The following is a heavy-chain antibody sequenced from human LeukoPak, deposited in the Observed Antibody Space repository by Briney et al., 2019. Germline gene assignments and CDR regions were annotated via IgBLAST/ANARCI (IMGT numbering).Heavy chain of an antibody. CDR1: GGSFSGYY. V-gene: IGHV4-34*01. J-gene: IGHJ4*02. CDR2: INHSGST. Sequence: SETLSLTCAVYGGSFSGYYWSWLRQPPGKGLEWIGEINHSGSTNYNPSLKSRVTISVDTSKNQFSLKLSSVTAADTAVYYCARVPNWDFWSGYYFDYWGQGTLVTVSS. D-gene: IGHD3-3*01. CDR3: ARVPNWDFWSGYYFDY.